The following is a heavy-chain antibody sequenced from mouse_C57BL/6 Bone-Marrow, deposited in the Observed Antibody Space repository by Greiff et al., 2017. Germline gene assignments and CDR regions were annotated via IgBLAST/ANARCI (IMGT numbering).Heavy chain of an antibody. D-gene: IGHD1-1*01. J-gene: IGHJ2*01. CDR1: GYTFTSYG. V-gene: IGHV1-81*01. Sequence: VQLQQSGAELARPGASVKLSCKASGYTFTSYGISWVKQRTGQGLEWIGEIYPRSGNTYYNEKFKGKATLTADKSSSTAYMELRSLTSEDSAVYFCARTGYYGSSKYYFDYWGQGTTLTVSS. CDR3: ARTGYYGSSKYYFDY. CDR2: IYPRSGNT.